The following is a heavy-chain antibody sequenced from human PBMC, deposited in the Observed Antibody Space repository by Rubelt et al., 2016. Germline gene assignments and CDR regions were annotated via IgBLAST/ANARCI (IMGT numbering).Heavy chain of an antibody. Sequence: EVQLVESGGGLVKPGGSLRLSCAASGFTFSSYIMSWVRQAPGKGLEWVSSISSSSNYVYYADSVKGRFTISRDNARNSLYLQMNSLRAEDTAVYDCAKTRHDYGDRPFEYWGQGTLVTVSA. D-gene: IGHD4-17*01. CDR1: GFTFSSYI. CDR3: AKTRHDYGDRPFEY. J-gene: IGHJ4*02. CDR2: ISSSSNYV. V-gene: IGHV3-21*01.